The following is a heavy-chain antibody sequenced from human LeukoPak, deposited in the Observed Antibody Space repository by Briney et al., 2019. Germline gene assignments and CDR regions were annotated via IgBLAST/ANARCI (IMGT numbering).Heavy chain of an antibody. D-gene: IGHD6-19*01. J-gene: IGHJ4*02. Sequence: ASVRVSCKASGYTFTGYYMHWVRQAPGQGLEWMGRINPNSGGANYAQKFQGRVTMTRDTSISTAYMELSRLRSDDTAVYYCARDPRIAVAGKYFDYWGQGTLVTVSS. CDR3: ARDPRIAVAGKYFDY. V-gene: IGHV1-2*06. CDR2: INPNSGGA. CDR1: GYTFTGYY.